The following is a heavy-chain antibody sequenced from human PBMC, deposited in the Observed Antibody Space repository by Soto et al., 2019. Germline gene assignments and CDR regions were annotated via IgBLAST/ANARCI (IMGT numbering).Heavy chain of an antibody. Sequence: QVLLVQSGGEVRKPGASVNVSCKASGYKFTNYGIAWVRRAPGQRFEWMGWTSPYTGKTKYAERLQGRITMTTDPSTSTAYMELRSLTSDDTAVYYGARRWASDWFDPWGQGTLVTVSS. D-gene: IGHD1-26*01. V-gene: IGHV1-18*01. CDR2: TSPYTGKT. CDR3: ARRWASDWFDP. J-gene: IGHJ5*02. CDR1: GYKFTNYG.